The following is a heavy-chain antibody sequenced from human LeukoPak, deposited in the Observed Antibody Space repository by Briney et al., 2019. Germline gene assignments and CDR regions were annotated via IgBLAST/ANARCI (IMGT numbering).Heavy chain of an antibody. V-gene: IGHV3-21*01. D-gene: IGHD3-22*01. Sequence: GGSLRLSCAASGFTFSTYTMNWVRQAPGKGLEWVSSITTSSSYIYYADSVKGRFTISRDNAKNSLYLQMNSLRAEDTAVYYCARHVVALGFDYWGQGTLVTVSS. CDR2: ITTSSSYI. J-gene: IGHJ4*02. CDR1: GFTFSTYT. CDR3: ARHVVALGFDY.